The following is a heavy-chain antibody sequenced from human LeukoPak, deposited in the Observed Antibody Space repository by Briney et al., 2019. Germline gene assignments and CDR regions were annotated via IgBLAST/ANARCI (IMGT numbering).Heavy chain of an antibody. D-gene: IGHD6-13*01. V-gene: IGHV3-30*02. Sequence: PGGSLRLSCVASEFTFSSYGMHWVRQAPGKGLEWVAYIRYDGGDRYYADSVKGRFTISRDNSKNTLYLQMNSLRAEDTAVYYCAKERYSGSSLFAVTPFDYWGQGTRITVSS. CDR2: IRYDGGDR. J-gene: IGHJ4*02. CDR1: EFTFSSYG. CDR3: AKERYSGSSLFAVTPFDY.